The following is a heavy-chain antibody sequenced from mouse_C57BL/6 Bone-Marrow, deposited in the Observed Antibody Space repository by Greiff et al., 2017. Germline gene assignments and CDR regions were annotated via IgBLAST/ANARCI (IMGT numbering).Heavy chain of an antibody. Sequence: QVQLQQPGAELVRPGTSVKLSCKASGYTFTSYWMHWVKQRPGQGLEWIGVIDPSDSYTNYNQKFKGKATLTVDTSSSTAYMQLSSLTSEDSAVXYCARWLLRYFDVWGTGTTVTVSS. CDR3: ARWLLRYFDV. J-gene: IGHJ1*03. V-gene: IGHV1-59*01. CDR2: IDPSDSYT. D-gene: IGHD2-3*01. CDR1: GYTFTSYW.